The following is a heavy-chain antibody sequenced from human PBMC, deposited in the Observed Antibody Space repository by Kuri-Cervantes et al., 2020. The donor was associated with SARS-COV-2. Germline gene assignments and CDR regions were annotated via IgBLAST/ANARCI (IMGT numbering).Heavy chain of an antibody. J-gene: IGHJ4*02. Sequence: SETLSLTCTVSGGPISSSSYYWGWIRQPPGKGLEWIGSIYYSGSTYYNPSLKSRVTISVDTSKNQFSLKLSSVTAADTAVYYCARGPPGSFVSFYPFTFDYWGQGTLVTVSS. V-gene: IGHV4-39*01. CDR1: GGPISSSSYY. CDR3: ARGPPGSFVSFYPFTFDY. D-gene: IGHD3-10*01. CDR2: IYYSGST.